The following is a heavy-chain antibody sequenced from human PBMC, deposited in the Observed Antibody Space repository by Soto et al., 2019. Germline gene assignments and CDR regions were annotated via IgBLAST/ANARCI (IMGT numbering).Heavy chain of an antibody. J-gene: IGHJ4*02. CDR2: IYWNDDK. D-gene: IGHD6-19*01. CDR1: GFSLSTSGVG. CDR3: AHRRSNVWLVGLFDY. Sequence: SGPTLVKPTQTLTLTCTFSGFSLSTSGVGVGWIRQPPGKALEWLALIYWNDDKRYSPSLKSRLTITKDTSKNQVVLTMTNMDPVDTATYYCAHRRSNVWLVGLFDYWGQGTLVTVSS. V-gene: IGHV2-5*01.